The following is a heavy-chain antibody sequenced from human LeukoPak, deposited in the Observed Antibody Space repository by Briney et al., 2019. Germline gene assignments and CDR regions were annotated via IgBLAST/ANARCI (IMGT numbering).Heavy chain of an antibody. CDR2: IYTSGST. CDR3: ARDGGSNCTNGVCYLYYYYGMDV. D-gene: IGHD2-8*01. Sequence: PSETLSLTCTVSGGSISSYYWSWIRQPAGKGLEWIGRIYTSGSTNYNPSLKSRVTMSVDTSKNQFSLKLSSVTAADTAVYYCARDGGSNCTNGVCYLYYYYGMDVWGQGTTVTVSS. V-gene: IGHV4-4*07. CDR1: GGSISSYY. J-gene: IGHJ6*02.